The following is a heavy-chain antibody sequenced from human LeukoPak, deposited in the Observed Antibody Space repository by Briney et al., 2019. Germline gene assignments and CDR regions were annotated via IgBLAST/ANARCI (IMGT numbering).Heavy chain of an antibody. CDR1: GFSFGDYA. D-gene: IGHD3-16*01. V-gene: IGHV3-49*04. CDR3: TRSGAFWGSYLDH. Sequence: PGGSLRLSCTASGFSFGDYAMNWVRQAPGKGLEWVGFIRSKAYGGTPEYAASVKGRFTISRDDSKSIAYLQMSSLETEDTAVYYCTRSGAFWGSYLDHWGQGTLVTVSS. J-gene: IGHJ4*02. CDR2: IRSKAYGGTP.